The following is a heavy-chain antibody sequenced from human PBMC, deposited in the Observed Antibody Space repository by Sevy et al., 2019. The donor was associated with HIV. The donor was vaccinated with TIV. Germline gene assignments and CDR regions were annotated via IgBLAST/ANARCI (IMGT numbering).Heavy chain of an antibody. J-gene: IGHJ6*02. CDR3: ARVREDTAMVYRLLDDYYGMDV. CDR2: IWYDGSNK. V-gene: IGHV3-33*01. CDR1: GFTFSSYG. D-gene: IGHD5-18*01. Sequence: GGSLRLSCAASGFTFSSYGMHWVRQAPGKGLEWVAVIWYDGSNKYYADSVKGRFTISRDNSKNTLYLQMNSLRAEDTAVYDCARVREDTAMVYRLLDDYYGMDVWGQGTTVTVSS.